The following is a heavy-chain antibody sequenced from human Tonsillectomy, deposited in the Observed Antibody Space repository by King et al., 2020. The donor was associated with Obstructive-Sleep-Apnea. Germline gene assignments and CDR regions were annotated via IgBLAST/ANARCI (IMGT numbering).Heavy chain of an antibody. V-gene: IGHV4-39*07. Sequence: LQLQESGPGLVKPSETLSLTRTVSGGSLSSSSYYWGWIRQPPGNGLEWIGSIYYRWSTYYNPSLKSRVTRSVYTSKNQFSLKLSSVTAADTAVYCCARTLGYGMDVWGQGTTVTVSS. CDR1: GGSLSSSSYY. CDR2: IYYRWST. CDR3: ARTLGYGMDV. J-gene: IGHJ6*02.